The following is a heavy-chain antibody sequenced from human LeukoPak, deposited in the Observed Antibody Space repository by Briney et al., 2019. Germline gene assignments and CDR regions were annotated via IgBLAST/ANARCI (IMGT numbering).Heavy chain of an antibody. Sequence: GGSLRLSCAASGFTFSIFGMNWVRQAPGKGLEWISYISSSSPIYYADSVKGRFTISRDNAKNSLYLQMNSLRAEDTAVYYCARGTFRVDYWGQGTLVTVSS. CDR2: ISSSSPI. V-gene: IGHV3-48*01. CDR3: ARGTFRVDY. J-gene: IGHJ4*02. CDR1: GFTFSIFG. D-gene: IGHD3-16*01.